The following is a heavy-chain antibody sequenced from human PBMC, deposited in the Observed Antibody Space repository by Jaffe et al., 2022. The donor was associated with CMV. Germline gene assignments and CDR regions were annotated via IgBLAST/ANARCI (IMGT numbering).Heavy chain of an antibody. V-gene: IGHV4-4*07. CDR2: IYTSGNT. D-gene: IGHD3-22*01. Sequence: QVQLQESGPGLVKPSETLSLTCTVSGVSMSTYYWSWIRQPAGKGLEWIGRIYTSGNTNYNPSLKSRVTMSFDTSNNQFSLKLRSVTAADTAVYFCARDVSTYSDTSGPYLRGYNWFDPWGQGTLVTVSS. CDR3: ARDVSTYSDTSGPYLRGYNWFDP. CDR1: GVSMSTYY. J-gene: IGHJ5*02.